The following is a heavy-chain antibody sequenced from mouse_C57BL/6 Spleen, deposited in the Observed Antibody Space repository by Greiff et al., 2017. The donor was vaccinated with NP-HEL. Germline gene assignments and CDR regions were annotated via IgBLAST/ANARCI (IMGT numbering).Heavy chain of an antibody. CDR1: GYSFTGYY. J-gene: IGHJ2*01. V-gene: IGHV1-42*01. D-gene: IGHD1-1*01. CDR3: ARSLRYYFDY. Sequence: EVQLQQSGPELVKPGASVKISCKASGYSFTGYYMNWVKQSPEKSLEWIGEINPSTGGTTYNQKFKAKATLTVDKSSSTAYMQLKSLTSEDSAVYYCARSLRYYFDYWGQGTTLTVSS. CDR2: INPSTGGT.